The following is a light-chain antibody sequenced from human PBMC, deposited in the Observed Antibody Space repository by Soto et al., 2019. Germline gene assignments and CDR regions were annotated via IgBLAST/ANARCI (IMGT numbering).Light chain of an antibody. V-gene: IGKV2D-29*02. CDR3: MQSTQLPPT. J-gene: IGKJ5*01. CDR1: QSRLHITGETF. Sequence: VMTQTPLSLSVAPGQPDSISCESSQSRLHITGETFLFWYITQPGQSPQLLIYEVSTRVSGVPDRVSGSGSGTDVTLEISRVETDDGGIYYGMQSTQLPPTFGPGTRLEI. CDR2: EVS.